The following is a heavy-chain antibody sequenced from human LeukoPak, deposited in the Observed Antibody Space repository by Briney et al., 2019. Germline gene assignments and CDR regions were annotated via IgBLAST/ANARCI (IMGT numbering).Heavy chain of an antibody. CDR2: IYYSGST. D-gene: IGHD2-15*01. J-gene: IGHJ5*02. CDR3: ARVYCSGGSCLENRFDP. CDR1: GGSISSYY. V-gene: IGHV4-59*01. Sequence: PSETLSLTCTVSGGSISSYYWSWIRQPPGKGLEWIGYIYYSGSTNYNPSLKSRVTISVDTSKNQFSLKLSSVTAADTAVYYCARVYCSGGSCLENRFDPWAREPWSPSPQ.